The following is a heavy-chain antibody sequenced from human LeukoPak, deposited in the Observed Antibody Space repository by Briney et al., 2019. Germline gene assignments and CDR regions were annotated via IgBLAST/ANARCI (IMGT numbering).Heavy chain of an antibody. Sequence: GRSLRLSXAASGFTFDDYAMHWVRQAPGKGLEWLSGISWNSGSICYADSVKGRFTISRDNAKNSLYLQMNSLRAEDMALYYCAKDRASSGYYEFDYWGQGTLVTVSS. CDR1: GFTFDDYA. J-gene: IGHJ4*02. D-gene: IGHD3-22*01. V-gene: IGHV3-9*03. CDR3: AKDRASSGYYEFDY. CDR2: ISWNSGSI.